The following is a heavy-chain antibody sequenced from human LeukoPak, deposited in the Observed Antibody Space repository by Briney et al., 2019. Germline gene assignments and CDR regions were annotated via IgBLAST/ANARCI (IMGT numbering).Heavy chain of an antibody. J-gene: IGHJ4*02. CDR1: GYTFTSYY. CDR3: ARAGVVGATLRPIDY. V-gene: IGHV1-46*01. D-gene: IGHD1-26*01. CDR2: INPSGGST. Sequence: ASVKVSCKASGYTFTSYYMHWVRQAPGQGLEWMGIINPSGGSTSYAQKFQGRVTITRDTSASTAYMELSSLRSEDTAVYYCARAGVVGATLRPIDYWGQGTLVTVSS.